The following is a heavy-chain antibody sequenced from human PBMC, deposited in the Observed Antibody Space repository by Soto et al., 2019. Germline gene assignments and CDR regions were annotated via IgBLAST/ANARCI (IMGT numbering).Heavy chain of an antibody. CDR3: ARVPSPFDYYYAMDV. Sequence: SETLSLTCTVSGDSISSGNKYWSWIRQAPGKGLEWIGYIFSSGTTYYNPSLKSRLTMSLDTSQNQFSLRLASVTDADSAVYYCARVPSPFDYYYAMDVWGQGTTVTVSS. CDR2: IFSSGTT. V-gene: IGHV4-30-4*01. D-gene: IGHD3-16*01. CDR1: GDSISSGNKY. J-gene: IGHJ6*02.